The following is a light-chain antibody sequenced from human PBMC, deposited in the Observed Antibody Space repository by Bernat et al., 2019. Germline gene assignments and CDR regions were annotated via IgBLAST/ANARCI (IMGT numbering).Light chain of an antibody. CDR3: QQSHSIPQT. Sequence: DVQMTQSPSSLSASVGDRVTITCRSSQPISTYLNWYQLKPGRGPKLLIFGASSLEREAPSRFSGSGSGTEFTLTINSLQPDDFATYSCQQSHSIPQTFGQGTKVDI. CDR2: GAS. CDR1: QPISTY. V-gene: IGKV1-39*01. J-gene: IGKJ1*01.